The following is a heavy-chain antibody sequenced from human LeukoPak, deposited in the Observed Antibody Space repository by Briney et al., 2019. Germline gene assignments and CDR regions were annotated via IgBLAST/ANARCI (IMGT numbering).Heavy chain of an antibody. J-gene: IGHJ4*02. V-gene: IGHV3-53*01. Sequence: GGSLRLSCAASGFTFSSNYMSWVRQAPGKGLGWVSVIYSSGSTYYEDSVTGRFTISRDNSKNTLYLQMNSLRAEDTAIYYCARDKLGGNHWDYWGQGTLVTVSS. D-gene: IGHD4-23*01. CDR3: ARDKLGGNHWDY. CDR2: IYSSGST. CDR1: GFTFSSNY.